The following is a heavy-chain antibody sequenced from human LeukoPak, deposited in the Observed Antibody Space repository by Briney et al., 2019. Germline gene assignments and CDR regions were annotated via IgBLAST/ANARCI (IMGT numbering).Heavy chain of an antibody. Sequence: ASVKVSCKVSGYALTELSMHWVRQAPGKGLEWMGGFDPEDGETIYAQKFQGRVTKTEDTSTDTAYMELSSLRSEDTAVYYCATVSAAAGYYFDYWGQGTLVTISS. V-gene: IGHV1-24*01. CDR1: GYALTELS. CDR2: FDPEDGET. J-gene: IGHJ4*02. CDR3: ATVSAAAGYYFDY. D-gene: IGHD6-13*01.